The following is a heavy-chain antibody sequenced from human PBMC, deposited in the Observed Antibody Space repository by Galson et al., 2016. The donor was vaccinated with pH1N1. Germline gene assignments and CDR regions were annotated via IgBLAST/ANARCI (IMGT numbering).Heavy chain of an antibody. CDR2: IRSKADSYAT. CDR1: GFTFSGSA. V-gene: IGHV3-73*01. J-gene: IGHJ4*02. D-gene: IGHD5-12*01. Sequence: SLRLSCAASGFTFSGSAMRWVRQASGKGLEWVGRIRSKADSYATAYAASMKGRFTISRDDSKNTTFLQMNSLNTEDTAVYYCTRSRGYGFDYWGQGTLVTVSS. CDR3: TRSRGYGFDY.